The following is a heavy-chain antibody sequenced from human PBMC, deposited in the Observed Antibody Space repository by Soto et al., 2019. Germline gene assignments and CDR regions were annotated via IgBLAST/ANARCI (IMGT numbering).Heavy chain of an antibody. Sequence: QITLKESGPTLVKPTQTLTVTCTFSGFSLSTSGAGVGWIRQSPGKAPEWLALISWKDEKRYNPGLKSRLTITKDISKNQVVLTMTDLHPVDTATYFCAHRYGGNYYRWYFDSWGQGTLVTVSS. J-gene: IGHJ4*02. CDR1: GFSLSTSGAG. CDR2: ISWKDEK. CDR3: AHRYGGNYYRWYFDS. V-gene: IGHV2-5*01. D-gene: IGHD1-26*01.